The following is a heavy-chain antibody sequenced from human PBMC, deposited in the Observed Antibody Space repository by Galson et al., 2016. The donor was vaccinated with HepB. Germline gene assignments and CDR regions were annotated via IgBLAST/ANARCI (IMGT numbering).Heavy chain of an antibody. V-gene: IGHV3-7*01. D-gene: IGHD2-2*01. CDR1: GFTFSNYW. J-gene: IGHJ5*02. CDR2: IKNDGSQK. CDR3: ARGDRSSSTCYVIWFDP. Sequence: SLRLSCAASGFTFSNYWMSWVRQAPGKGLEWVANIKNDGSQKYYVDSVKGRFTISRDNGKNSLYLQMGSLRAEDTAVYYCARGDRSSSTCYVIWFDPWGQGTLVTVSS.